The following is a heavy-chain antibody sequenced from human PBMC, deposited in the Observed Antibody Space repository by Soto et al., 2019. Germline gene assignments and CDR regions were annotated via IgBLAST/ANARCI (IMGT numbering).Heavy chain of an antibody. Sequence: SETLSLTCTVSGGSISSGDYYWSWIRQPPGKGLEWIGYIYYSGSTYYNPSLKSRVTISVDTSKNQFFLNVDSVTAADTAVYYCARLYTGYEAFDYWGQGTLVTVSS. CDR1: GGSISSGDYY. CDR3: ARLYTGYEAFDY. V-gene: IGHV4-30-4*01. D-gene: IGHD5-12*01. J-gene: IGHJ4*02. CDR2: IYYSGST.